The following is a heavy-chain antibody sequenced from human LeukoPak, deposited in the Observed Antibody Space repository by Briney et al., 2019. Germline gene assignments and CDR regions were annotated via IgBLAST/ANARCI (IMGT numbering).Heavy chain of an antibody. CDR3: AKARVAAAGENYYYYGMDV. CDR1: GFTFSSYG. Sequence: GRSLRLSCAASGFTFSSYGMHWVRQAPGKGLGWVAVISYDGSNKYYADSVKGRFTISRDNSKNTLYLQMNSLRAEDTAVYYCAKARVAAAGENYYYYGMDVWGQGTTVTVSS. CDR2: ISYDGSNK. V-gene: IGHV3-30*18. D-gene: IGHD6-13*01. J-gene: IGHJ6*02.